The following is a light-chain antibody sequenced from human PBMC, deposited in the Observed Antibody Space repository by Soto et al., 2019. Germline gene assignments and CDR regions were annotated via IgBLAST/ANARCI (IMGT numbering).Light chain of an antibody. Sequence: QSALTQPASVSGSPGQSITISCTGTSSDVGSYNLVSWYQQHPGKAPKLMIYEGSKRPSGVSHRFCGSKSGNTASLTISGLPAEDEADYYCCSYAGSSTIVVFGGGTKLTVL. CDR1: SSDVGSYNL. CDR3: CSYAGSSTIVV. CDR2: EGS. J-gene: IGLJ2*01. V-gene: IGLV2-23*03.